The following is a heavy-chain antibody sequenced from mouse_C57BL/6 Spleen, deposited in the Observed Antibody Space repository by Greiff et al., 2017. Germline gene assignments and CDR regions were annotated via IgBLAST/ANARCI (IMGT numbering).Heavy chain of an antibody. J-gene: IGHJ4*01. Sequence: QVQLQQPGAELVKPGASVKLSCKASGYTFTSYWMHWVKQRPGRGLEWIGRIDPNSGGTKYNEKFKSKATLTVDKPSSAAYMQLSSLTSEDSAVYYCAIITTVVDYYAMDYWGQGTSVTVSS. V-gene: IGHV1-72*01. CDR3: AIITTVVDYYAMDY. CDR2: IDPNSGGT. CDR1: GYTFTSYW. D-gene: IGHD1-1*01.